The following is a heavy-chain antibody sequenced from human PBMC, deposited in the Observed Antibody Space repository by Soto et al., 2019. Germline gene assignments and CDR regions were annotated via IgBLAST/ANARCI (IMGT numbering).Heavy chain of an antibody. V-gene: IGHV3-30*18. CDR1: GFSFDTYG. CDR3: AEDPGWRYSFGCAFDY. CDR2: ISSHGSNK. D-gene: IGHD5-18*01. Sequence: QVQLVESGGGVVQPGKSLRLSCAASGFSFDTYGMHWVRQAPGKGLEWVAVISSHGSNKYYADSVKGRFTISRDDSKNTVFLQMNSLRTEDTALYYCAEDPGWRYSFGCAFDYWGQGTLVTVSS. J-gene: IGHJ4*02.